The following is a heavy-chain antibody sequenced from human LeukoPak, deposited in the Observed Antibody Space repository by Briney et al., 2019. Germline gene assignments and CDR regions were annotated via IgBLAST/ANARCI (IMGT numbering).Heavy chain of an antibody. D-gene: IGHD3-10*01. V-gene: IGHV3-21*01. CDR3: VTNASVSGVKRY. J-gene: IGHJ4*02. Sequence: GGSLRLSCAASGLPFESYSMTWVRQAPGKGLEWVSTISRTSNYIYTADSLKGRFTTSRDNAEKSLFLQMTNVKDDDTAVYYCVTNASVSGVKRYWGQGTLVTVSS. CDR1: GLPFESYS. CDR2: ISRTSNYI.